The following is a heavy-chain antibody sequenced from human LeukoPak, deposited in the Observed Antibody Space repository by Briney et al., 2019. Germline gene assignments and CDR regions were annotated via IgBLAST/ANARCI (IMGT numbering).Heavy chain of an antibody. Sequence: GGSLRLSCVGSGFTFSTYGMHWVRQAPGKGLEWVAVVSYDGSSIYYADSVKGRFTISRDNSKHTLYLHLNSLRGEHTAVYYCTKAPLPRHQQGNFYFDCWGQGVLVTVSS. CDR2: VSYDGSSI. CDR3: TKAPLPRHQQGNFYFDC. J-gene: IGHJ4*02. CDR1: GFTFSTYG. V-gene: IGHV3-30*18.